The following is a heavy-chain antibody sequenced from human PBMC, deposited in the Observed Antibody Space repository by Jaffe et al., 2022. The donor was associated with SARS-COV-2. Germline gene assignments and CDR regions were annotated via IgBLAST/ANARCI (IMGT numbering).Heavy chain of an antibody. J-gene: IGHJ4*02. Sequence: QVQLVQSGSELKKPGASVKVSCKASGYTFTSYAMNWVRQAPGQGLEWMGWINTNTGNPTYAQGFTGRFVFSLDTSVSTAYLQISSLKAEDTAVYYCARGESDYYDSSGYTHDYWGQGTLVTVSS. CDR1: GYTFTSYA. D-gene: IGHD3-22*01. V-gene: IGHV7-4-1*02. CDR2: INTNTGNP. CDR3: ARGESDYYDSSGYTHDY.